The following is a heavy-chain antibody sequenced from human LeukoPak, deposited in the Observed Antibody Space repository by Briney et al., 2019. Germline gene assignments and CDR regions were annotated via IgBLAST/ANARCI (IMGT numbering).Heavy chain of an antibody. CDR3: ARGLTYYYGSGSNNWFDP. CDR1: GGSISNYY. CDR2: INYSGST. Sequence: SETLSLTCTVSGGSISNYYWSWIRQPPGKGLEWIGNINYSGSTNSNPSLKSRATISVDMSRKHFFLDLSSVTAADTAVYYCARGLTYYYGSGSNNWFDPWGQGTLVTVSS. D-gene: IGHD3-10*01. V-gene: IGHV4-59*01. J-gene: IGHJ5*02.